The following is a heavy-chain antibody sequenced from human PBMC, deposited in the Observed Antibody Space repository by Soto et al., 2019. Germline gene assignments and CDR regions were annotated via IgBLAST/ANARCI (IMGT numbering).Heavy chain of an antibody. CDR3: ITTTRGSPFDY. CDR2: IKQDGSDK. J-gene: IGHJ4*02. V-gene: IGHV3-7*03. D-gene: IGHD1-26*01. Sequence: EVQLVESGGDLVQPGGSLRLSCVASGFTFTNYWMTWVRQVPGKGLEWVANIKQDGSDKQYVDSVKGRFSISRDNAKNSAYLPMNSLRVEDTTVYYGITTTRGSPFDYWGQGTLVTVS. CDR1: GFTFTNYW.